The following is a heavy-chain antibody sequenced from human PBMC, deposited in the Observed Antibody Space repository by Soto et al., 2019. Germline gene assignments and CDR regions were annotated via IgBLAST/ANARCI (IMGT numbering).Heavy chain of an antibody. CDR3: ARLEGYCSGGSCYSDAFDI. D-gene: IGHD2-15*01. J-gene: IGHJ3*02. V-gene: IGHV4-39*07. CDR1: GGSVSSSSYY. Sequence: SETLSLTCTVSGGSVSSSSYYWGWVRQPPGKGLEWIGSVYYSGSTNYNPSLKSRVTISVDTSKNQFSLKLSSVTAADTAVYYCARLEGYCSGGSCYSDAFDIWGQGTMVTVSS. CDR2: VYYSGST.